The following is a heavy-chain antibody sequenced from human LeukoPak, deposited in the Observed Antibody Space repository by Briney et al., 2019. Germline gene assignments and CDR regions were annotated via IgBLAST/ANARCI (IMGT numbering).Heavy chain of an antibody. D-gene: IGHD3-22*01. V-gene: IGHV4-34*01. CDR1: GGSFSGYY. J-gene: IGHJ4*02. Sequence: SETLSLTXAVYGGSFSGYYWSWIRQPPGKGVEWIGEINHSGSTNYNPSLKSRVTISVDTSKNQFSLKLSSVTAADTAVYYCARVRGAYYYDISGYQTRTPFDYWGQGALVTVSS. CDR2: INHSGST. CDR3: ARVRGAYYYDISGYQTRTPFDY.